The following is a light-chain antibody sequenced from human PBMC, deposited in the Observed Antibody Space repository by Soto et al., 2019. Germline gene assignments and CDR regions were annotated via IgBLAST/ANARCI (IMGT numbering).Light chain of an antibody. CDR2: GAS. CDR1: QSVSTSY. CDR3: QHYGGSPGT. J-gene: IGKJ1*01. Sequence: EIVLTQSPDTLSLSPGERATLSCRASQSVSTSYLAWYRQKPGQAPRLLSSGASSRAAGIPDRFSASGAGTEFTLTINRLEPEDFAVYFCQHYGGSPGTFGQGTKVDIK. V-gene: IGKV3-20*01.